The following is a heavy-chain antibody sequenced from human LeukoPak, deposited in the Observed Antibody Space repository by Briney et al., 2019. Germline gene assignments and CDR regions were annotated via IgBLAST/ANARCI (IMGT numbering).Heavy chain of an antibody. V-gene: IGHV3-30*02. CDR1: GLTFTNHV. D-gene: IGHD4-23*01. CDR2: VRNDGFDT. Sequence: PGGSLRLSCVTSGLTFTNHVFHWLRQAAGKGLEWVAFVRNDGFDTYHSNSVKGRFSISGDDSKNTVYLQMNSLRAEDTALYYCARDRGKDYFGDWGQGTQVTVSS. J-gene: IGHJ4*02. CDR3: ARDRGKDYFGD.